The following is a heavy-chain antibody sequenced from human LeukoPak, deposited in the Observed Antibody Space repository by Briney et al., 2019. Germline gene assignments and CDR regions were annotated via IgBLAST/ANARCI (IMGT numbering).Heavy chain of an antibody. Sequence: NPSQTLPLTCAVSGGSISSSNWWSWVRQPPGKGLEWIGEIYHSGSTNYNPSLKSRVTISVDKSKNQFSLELSSVTAADTAVYYCARHATVTTLNWFDPWGQGTLVTVSS. V-gene: IGHV4-4*02. CDR3: ARHATVTTLNWFDP. CDR2: IYHSGST. CDR1: GGSISSSNW. D-gene: IGHD4-17*01. J-gene: IGHJ5*02.